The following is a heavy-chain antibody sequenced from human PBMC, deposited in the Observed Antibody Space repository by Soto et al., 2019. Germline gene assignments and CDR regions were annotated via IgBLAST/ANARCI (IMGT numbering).Heavy chain of an antibody. Sequence: EVQLLESGGDLIQPGGSLRLSCAASGFTFNIYAMTWVRQAPGKGLEWVSAISRYGDFTYYADSVEGRFTISRDNSKNTLYLQMNSLIAEDTAVYYCAQDRYLDHDSRGYLFDNWGQGTLVTVSS. J-gene: IGHJ4*02. V-gene: IGHV3-23*01. CDR2: ISRYGDFT. CDR3: AQDRYLDHDSRGYLFDN. CDR1: GFTFNIYA. D-gene: IGHD3-22*01.